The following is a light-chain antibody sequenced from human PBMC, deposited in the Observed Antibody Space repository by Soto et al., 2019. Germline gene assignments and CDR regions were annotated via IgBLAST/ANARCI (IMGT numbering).Light chain of an antibody. CDR3: QQYNNWPPIP. CDR2: GAS. V-gene: IGKV3-15*01. Sequence: IGVTQSPAAVSVSPGERATLSCRASQSVSSNLAWYQQKPGQAPRLLIYGASTRATGIPARSSGSGSGTEFTLTISSLQSEDFAVYYCQQYNNWPPIPFGQGTRLAI. CDR1: QSVSSN. J-gene: IGKJ5*01.